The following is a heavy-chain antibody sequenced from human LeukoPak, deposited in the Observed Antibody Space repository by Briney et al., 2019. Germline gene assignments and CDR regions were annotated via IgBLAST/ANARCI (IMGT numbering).Heavy chain of an antibody. J-gene: IGHJ4*02. Sequence: ASVKVSCKASGYTFTCYDINWVRQATGQGLEWMGWMNPNSGNTGYAQKFQGRITMTRNTSISTAYMELSNLTSEDTAVYYCARIAAAGNRRLNYWGQGTLVTVSS. D-gene: IGHD6-13*01. V-gene: IGHV1-8*01. CDR3: ARIAAAGNRRLNY. CDR1: GYTFTCYD. CDR2: MNPNSGNT.